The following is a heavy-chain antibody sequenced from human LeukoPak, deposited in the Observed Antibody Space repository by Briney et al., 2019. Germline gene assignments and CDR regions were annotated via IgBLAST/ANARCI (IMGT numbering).Heavy chain of an antibody. J-gene: IGHJ4*02. V-gene: IGHV3-74*01. CDR1: GFTLGNYW. CDR3: ARDHHSAVSIDI. D-gene: IGHD5/OR15-5a*01. Sequence: GGSLRLSCAASGFTLGNYWMHWVRQGPGKGLVWVSRINSDGSSTSHADSVKGRFTISRDNAKNTVYLQMDSLRAEDTAVYYCARDHHSAVSIDIWGQGTLVTVSS. CDR2: INSDGSST.